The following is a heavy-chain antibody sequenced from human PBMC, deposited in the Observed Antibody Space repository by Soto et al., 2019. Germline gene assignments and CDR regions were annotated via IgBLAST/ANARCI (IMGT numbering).Heavy chain of an antibody. CDR3: ARRQLGGSYVGAFDI. J-gene: IGHJ3*02. CDR2: ISGSGGST. Sequence: EVQLLESGGGLVQPGGSLGLSCAASGFTFSSYAMSWVRQAPGKGLEWVSVISGSGGSTYYADSVKGRFTISKDNSKNTLFLQMNSLRAEDTAVYYCARRQLGGSYVGAFDIWGQGTMVPVSS. V-gene: IGHV3-23*01. CDR1: GFTFSSYA. D-gene: IGHD1-26*01.